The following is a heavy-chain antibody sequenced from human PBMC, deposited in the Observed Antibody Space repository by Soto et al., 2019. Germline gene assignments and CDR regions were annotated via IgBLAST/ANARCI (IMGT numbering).Heavy chain of an antibody. J-gene: IGHJ4*02. Sequence: SETLSLTCAVYGGSFSGYYWSWIRQPPGKGLEWIGEINHSGSTNYNPSLKSRVTISVDTSKNQFSLKLSSVTAADTAVYYCARGRLIWGQGTLVTVSS. CDR1: GGSFSGYY. CDR2: INHSGST. CDR3: ARGRLI. V-gene: IGHV4-34*01.